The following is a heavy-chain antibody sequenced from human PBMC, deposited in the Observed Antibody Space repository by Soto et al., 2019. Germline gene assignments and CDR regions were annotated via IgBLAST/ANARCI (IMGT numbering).Heavy chain of an antibody. Sequence: QVQLVESGGGVVKPGGYLRLSCAASGFSFSGSYMSWIRQAPGKGLEWVSYIRSGGSNEYYAASVRGRFAISRDDAKNSLYLQLNSLRADDTAVYYCARGTLGAFDIWGQGTLVTVSS. CDR2: IRSGGSNE. J-gene: IGHJ3*02. CDR3: ARGTLGAFDI. CDR1: GFSFSGSY. V-gene: IGHV3-11*01.